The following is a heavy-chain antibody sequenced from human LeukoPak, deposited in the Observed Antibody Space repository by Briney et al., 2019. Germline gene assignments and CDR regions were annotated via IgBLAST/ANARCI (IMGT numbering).Heavy chain of an antibody. V-gene: IGHV1-3*01. CDR1: AYTFTSYG. CDR2: INAGNGNT. D-gene: IGHD3-22*01. CDR3: ARKITYYYDSSGYYNAFDI. Sequence: ASVKVSCKASAYTFTSYGISWVRQAPGQGLEWMGWINAGNGNTKYSQKFQGRVTITRDTSASTAYMELSSLRSEDTAVYYCARKITYYYDSSGYYNAFDIWGQGTMVTVSS. J-gene: IGHJ3*02.